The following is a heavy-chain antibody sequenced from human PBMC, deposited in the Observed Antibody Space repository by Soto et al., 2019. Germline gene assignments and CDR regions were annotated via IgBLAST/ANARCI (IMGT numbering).Heavy chain of an antibody. V-gene: IGHV1-69*12. CDR1: GGTFSSYA. CDR2: IIPIFGTA. D-gene: IGHD4-17*01. CDR3: ATTRAPTVTPYCYYGMDV. J-gene: IGHJ6*02. Sequence: QVQLVQSGAEVKKPGSSVKVSCKASGGTFSSYAISWVRQAPGQVLEWMGGIIPIFGTANYAQKFQGRVTITADESTSTAYMELSSLRSEDTAVYYCATTRAPTVTPYCYYGMDVWGQGTTVTVSS.